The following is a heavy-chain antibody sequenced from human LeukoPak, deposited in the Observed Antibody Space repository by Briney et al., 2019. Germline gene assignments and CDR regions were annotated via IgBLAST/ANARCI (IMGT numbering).Heavy chain of an antibody. V-gene: IGHV3-23*01. D-gene: IGHD3-10*01. CDR3: ARGSKDLDL. J-gene: IGHJ5*02. Sequence: GGSLRLSCAPSGFTFSSFAMNWVRQAPGKGLEWVSTIGSSGDSTYYADSVRGRFTISRDNSKNTMHLQMNNLRAEDTAFYYCARGSKDLDLWGQGTLVTVSS. CDR2: IGSSGDST. CDR1: GFTFSSFA.